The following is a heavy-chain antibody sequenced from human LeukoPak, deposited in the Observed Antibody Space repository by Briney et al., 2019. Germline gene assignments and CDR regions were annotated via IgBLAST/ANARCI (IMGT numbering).Heavy chain of an antibody. CDR1: GFTFSSYS. CDR3: AREIAVAGDGNYYYYMDV. J-gene: IGHJ6*03. V-gene: IGHV3-21*01. D-gene: IGHD6-19*01. Sequence: GGSLRLSCAASGFTFSSYSMNWVRQAPGKGLEWVSSISSSSSYIYYADSVKGRFTISRDNAKNSLYLQMNSLRAEDTAVYYCAREIAVAGDGNYYYYMDVWGKGTTVTVSS. CDR2: ISSSSSYI.